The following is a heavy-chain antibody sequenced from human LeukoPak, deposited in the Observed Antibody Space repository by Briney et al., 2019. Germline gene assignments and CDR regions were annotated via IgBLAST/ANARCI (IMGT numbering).Heavy chain of an antibody. Sequence: PGGSLRLSCAASGFTFKNYAMSWVRQAPGKGLEWVSGISSSGDRTYYVDSVKGRFTISRDNAKNSLYLQMNSLRAEDTAVYYCAELGITMIGGVWGKGTTVTISS. J-gene: IGHJ6*04. CDR1: GFTFKNYA. D-gene: IGHD3-10*02. CDR2: ISSSGDRT. CDR3: AELGITMIGGV. V-gene: IGHV3-23*01.